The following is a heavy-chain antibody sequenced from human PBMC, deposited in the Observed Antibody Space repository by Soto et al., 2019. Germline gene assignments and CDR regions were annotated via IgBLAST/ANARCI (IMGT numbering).Heavy chain of an antibody. V-gene: IGHV1-69*13. D-gene: IGHD2-2*02. CDR3: ARGDQYCSSTSCYKRYNWFDP. Sequence: SVKVSCKASGGTFSSYAISWVRQAPGQGLEWMGGIIPIFGTANYAQKFQGRVTITADESTSTAYMELSSLRSEDTAVYYCARGDQYCSSTSCYKRYNWFDPWGQGTLVTVSS. CDR1: GGTFSSYA. CDR2: IIPIFGTA. J-gene: IGHJ5*02.